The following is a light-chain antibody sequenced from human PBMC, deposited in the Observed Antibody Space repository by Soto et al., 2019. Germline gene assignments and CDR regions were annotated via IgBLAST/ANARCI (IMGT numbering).Light chain of an antibody. Sequence: IQMTQSPSSLSASVGDRVTITCQASQDISNYLNWYQQKPGKAPKLLIYDASNLETGVPSRFSGSGSGTDFTFTISSLQPEDIATYYCQQYDNLLRFTFGPGTKVDIK. CDR3: QQYDNLLRFT. J-gene: IGKJ3*01. V-gene: IGKV1-33*01. CDR1: QDISNY. CDR2: DAS.